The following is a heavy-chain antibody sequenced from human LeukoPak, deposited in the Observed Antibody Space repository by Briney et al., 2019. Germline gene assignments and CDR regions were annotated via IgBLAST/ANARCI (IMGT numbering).Heavy chain of an antibody. CDR3: ARVSSGYYFDAFDI. V-gene: IGHV3-66*01. D-gene: IGHD3-22*01. J-gene: IGHJ3*02. Sequence: GGSLRLSCAASGFTFSSNYMSGVRQAPGKGLEWGSVIYSGGSTYYADSVKGRFTISRDNAKNSLYLQMNSLRAEDTAVYYCARVSSGYYFDAFDIWGQGTMVTVSS. CDR2: IYSGGST. CDR1: GFTFSSNY.